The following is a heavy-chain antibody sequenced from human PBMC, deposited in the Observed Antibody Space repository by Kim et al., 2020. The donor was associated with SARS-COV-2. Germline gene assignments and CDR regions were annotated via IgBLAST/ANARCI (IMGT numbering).Heavy chain of an antibody. CDR1: GFTFSSYW. V-gene: IGHV3-7*03. Sequence: GGSLRLSCAASGFTFSSYWMSWVRQAPGKGLEWVANIKQDGSEKYYVDSVKGRFTISRDNAKNSLYLQMNSLRAEDTAVYYCAREMSSGSYSMGYYYYYGMVVWGQGTTVTVSS. CDR2: IKQDGSEK. D-gene: IGHD3-10*01. CDR3: AREMSSGSYSMGYYYYYGMVV. J-gene: IGHJ6*02.